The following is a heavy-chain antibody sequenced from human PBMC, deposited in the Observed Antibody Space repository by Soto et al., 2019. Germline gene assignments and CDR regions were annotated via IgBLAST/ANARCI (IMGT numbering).Heavy chain of an antibody. D-gene: IGHD1-26*01. Sequence: GGSLRLSCAASGFTFSSYDMHWVRQATGKGLEYVSGIRGNGDPPFYADSVKGRFTISRDNSKDTLYLQMSSLSADDTAVYYCVKSRGGNNFDFFDWGQGALVTVSS. CDR2: IRGNGDPP. J-gene: IGHJ4*02. CDR3: VKSRGGNNFDFFD. V-gene: IGHV3-64D*06. CDR1: GFTFSSYD.